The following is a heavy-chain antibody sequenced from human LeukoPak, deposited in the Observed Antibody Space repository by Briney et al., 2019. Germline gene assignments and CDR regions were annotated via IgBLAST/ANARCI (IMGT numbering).Heavy chain of an antibody. CDR1: GYSFISYG. CDR2: ISSYNDNT. D-gene: IGHD6-19*01. Sequence: ASVKVSCKASGYSFISYGISWVRQAPGQGLEWMGWISSYNDNTNYAQKFQGRVTLTTDTSTSTAYMELRSLRSDDTAVYYCAAGDSGWPHWDAFDIWGQGTMVTVSS. CDR3: AAGDSGWPHWDAFDI. J-gene: IGHJ3*02. V-gene: IGHV1-18*01.